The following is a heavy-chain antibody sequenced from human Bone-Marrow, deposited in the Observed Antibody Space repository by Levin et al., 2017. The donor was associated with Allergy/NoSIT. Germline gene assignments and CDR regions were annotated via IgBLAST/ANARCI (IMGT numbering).Heavy chain of an antibody. CDR2: ISYDGSNK. CDR1: GFTFSSYA. CDR3: ARDPIGETYYYGSGSYYGADYGMDV. D-gene: IGHD3-10*01. J-gene: IGHJ6*02. Sequence: GESLKISCAASGFTFSSYAMHWVRQAPGKGLEWVAVISYDGSNKYYADSVKGRFTISRDNSKNTLYLQMNSLRAEDTAVYYCARDPIGETYYYGSGSYYGADYGMDVWGQGTTVTVSS. V-gene: IGHV3-30-3*01.